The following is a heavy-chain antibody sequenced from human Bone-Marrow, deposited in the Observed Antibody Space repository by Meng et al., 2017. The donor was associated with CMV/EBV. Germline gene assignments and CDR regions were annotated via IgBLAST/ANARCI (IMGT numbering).Heavy chain of an antibody. CDR3: ARDRDFWRADGMDV. D-gene: IGHD3-3*01. Sequence: GESLKISCAASGFTFSSYSMNWVRQAPGKGLEWVSYISSSSSTIYYADSVKGRFTISRDNAKNSLYLQMHSLRAEDTAVYYCARDRDFWRADGMDVWGQGTTVTVSS. J-gene: IGHJ6*02. V-gene: IGHV3-48*04. CDR2: ISSSSSTI. CDR1: GFTFSSYS.